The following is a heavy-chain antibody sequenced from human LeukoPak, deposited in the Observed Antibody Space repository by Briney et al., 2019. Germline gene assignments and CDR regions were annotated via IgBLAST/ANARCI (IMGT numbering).Heavy chain of an antibody. CDR2: IIPIFGIA. CDR3: ARDYYDSSGYYWIDY. J-gene: IGHJ4*02. V-gene: IGHV1-69*04. Sequence: SVKVSCKASGGTSSSYAISWVRQAPGQGLEWMGRIIPIFGIANYAQKFQGRVTITADKSTSTAYMELSSLRSEDTAVYYCARDYYDSSGYYWIDYWGQGTLVTVSS. D-gene: IGHD3-22*01. CDR1: GGTSSSYA.